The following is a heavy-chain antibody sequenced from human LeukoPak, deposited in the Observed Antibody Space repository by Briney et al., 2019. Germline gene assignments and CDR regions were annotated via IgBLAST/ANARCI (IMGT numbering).Heavy chain of an antibody. D-gene: IGHD2-15*01. CDR3: AKSQYSRDGGFDY. V-gene: IGHV3-7*01. Sequence: GGSLRLSCAASGFTFSTYWMTWVRQAPGKGLEWVANIKQDGTEKYHVDSVKGRFTVSRDNAKNSLYLQMNSLRAEDTAVYYCAKSQYSRDGGFDYWGQGTLVTVSS. CDR2: IKQDGTEK. CDR1: GFTFSTYW. J-gene: IGHJ4*02.